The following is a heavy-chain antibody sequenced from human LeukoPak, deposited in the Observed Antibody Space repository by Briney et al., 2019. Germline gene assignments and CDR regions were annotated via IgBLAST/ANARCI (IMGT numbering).Heavy chain of an antibody. Sequence: ASVKVSCKASGYTFTSCYMHWVRQAPGQGLEWMGIINPSGGSTSYAQKFQGRVTMTRDMSTSTVYMELSSLRSEDTAVYYCARDPHCSSTSCYKFDYWGQGTLVTVSS. D-gene: IGHD2-2*02. CDR1: GYTFTSCY. CDR3: ARDPHCSSTSCYKFDY. V-gene: IGHV1-46*01. CDR2: INPSGGST. J-gene: IGHJ4*02.